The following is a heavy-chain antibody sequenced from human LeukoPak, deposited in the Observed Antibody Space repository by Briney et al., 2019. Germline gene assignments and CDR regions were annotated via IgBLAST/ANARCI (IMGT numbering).Heavy chain of an antibody. CDR3: ARVIWGLSEQYFDY. D-gene: IGHD7-27*01. Sequence: ASVKVSCKSSAYAXIGYYIHWVRQAPGQGLEWVGWIHPNSGDTNYAQKFQGRVTMTRDTSITTAYMELSRLRSDDTAVYYCARVIWGLSEQYFDYWGQGTLVSVSS. CDR2: IHPNSGDT. V-gene: IGHV1-2*02. J-gene: IGHJ4*02. CDR1: AYAXIGYY.